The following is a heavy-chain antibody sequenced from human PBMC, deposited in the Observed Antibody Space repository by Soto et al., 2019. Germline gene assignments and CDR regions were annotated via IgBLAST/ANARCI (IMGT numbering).Heavy chain of an antibody. Sequence: SETLSLTCTVSGGSISSGGYYWSWIRQHPGKGLEWIGYIYYSGSTYYNPSLKSRVTISVDTSKNQFSLKLSSVTAADTAVYYCARDQRAYYDILTVGFDPWGQGTLVTVSS. CDR1: GGSISSGGYY. V-gene: IGHV4-31*03. J-gene: IGHJ5*02. CDR2: IYYSGST. D-gene: IGHD3-9*01. CDR3: ARDQRAYYDILTVGFDP.